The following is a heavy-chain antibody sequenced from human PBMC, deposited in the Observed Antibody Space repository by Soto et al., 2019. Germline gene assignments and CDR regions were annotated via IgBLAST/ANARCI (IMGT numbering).Heavy chain of an antibody. CDR3: ARVRYPELEDPDAFDI. CDR1: GFTFSSYE. V-gene: IGHV3-48*03. D-gene: IGHD1-7*01. Sequence: GALGLACASSGFTFSSYEVNCVRHAPGKGLEWVSYISSSGSTIYYADSVKGRFTISRDNAKNSLYLQMNSLRAEDTAVYYCARVRYPELEDPDAFDIWGQGTMVTVSS. CDR2: ISSSGSTI. J-gene: IGHJ3*02.